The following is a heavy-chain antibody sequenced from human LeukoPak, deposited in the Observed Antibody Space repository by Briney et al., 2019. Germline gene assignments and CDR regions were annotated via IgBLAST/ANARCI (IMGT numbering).Heavy chain of an antibody. D-gene: IGHD3-22*01. CDR1: GFTFSSHW. J-gene: IGHJ4*02. Sequence: GGSLRLSCAASGFTFSSHWVHWVRQAPGKGLVWVSRINGDGRTTSSADSVKGRFTISRDNAKNTLYLQMNSLRAEDTAVYHCARKASSSGYYDLDYRGQGTLVTVSS. CDR2: INGDGRTT. CDR3: ARKASSSGYYDLDY. V-gene: IGHV3-74*01.